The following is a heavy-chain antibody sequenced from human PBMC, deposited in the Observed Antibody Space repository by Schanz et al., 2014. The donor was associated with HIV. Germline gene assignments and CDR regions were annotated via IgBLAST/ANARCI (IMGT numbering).Heavy chain of an antibody. D-gene: IGHD6-19*01. CDR2: IIPIFPAA. Sequence: QVQLVQSGAEVKKPGSSVKVSCKASGGTFMTYAISWVRQAPGQGLEWMGGIIPIFPAANYAQKFQGRVTITADKSTSTAYMELSSLRSEDTAVYYCARDLSSVGSGWYGKWFDPWGQGTLVTVSS. J-gene: IGHJ5*02. CDR3: ARDLSSVGSGWYGKWFDP. CDR1: GGTFMTYA. V-gene: IGHV1-69*06.